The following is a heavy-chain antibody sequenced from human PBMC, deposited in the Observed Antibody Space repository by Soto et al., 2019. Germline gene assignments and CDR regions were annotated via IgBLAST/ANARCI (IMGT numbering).Heavy chain of an antibody. CDR1: GGTFSSYT. Sequence: QVQLVQSGAEVKKPGSSVKVSCKASGGTFSSYTISWVRQAPGQGLEWMGRIILIVGITKYAQKFQGRVTITADKSTSTAYMELSSLRSEDTAVYYCARDDGLAYCGGDCYSWGQGTLVTVSS. CDR3: ARDDGLAYCGGDCYS. CDR2: IILIVGIT. V-gene: IGHV1-69*02. J-gene: IGHJ4*02. D-gene: IGHD2-21*02.